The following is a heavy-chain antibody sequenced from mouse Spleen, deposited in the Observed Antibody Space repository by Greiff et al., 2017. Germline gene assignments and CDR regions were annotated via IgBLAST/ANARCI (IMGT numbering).Heavy chain of an antibody. CDR3: ARCGNYFDY. CDR2: IHPNNGGT. V-gene: IGHV1-26*01. Sequence: EVQLQQSGPELVKPGASVKISCKASGYTFTDYYMNWVKQSHGKSLEWIGDIHPNNGGTSYNQKFKGKATLTVDKSSSTAYMELRSLTSEDSAVYYCARCGNYFDYWGQGTTLTVSS. D-gene: IGHD1-1*02. J-gene: IGHJ2*01. CDR1: GYTFTDYY.